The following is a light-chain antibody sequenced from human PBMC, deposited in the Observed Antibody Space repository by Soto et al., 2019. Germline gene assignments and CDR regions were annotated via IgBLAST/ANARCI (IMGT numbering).Light chain of an antibody. CDR2: EVS. CDR3: SSFAGNNNVV. J-gene: IGLJ2*01. Sequence: QSVLTQPPSASGSPGQSVTISCTGTSSDVGGYNYVSWYQQHPGKAPKLMISEVSKRPSGVPDRFSGSKSGNTASLTVSGLQGEDEADYYCSSFAGNNNVVFGGGTKLTVL. V-gene: IGLV2-8*01. CDR1: SSDVGGYNY.